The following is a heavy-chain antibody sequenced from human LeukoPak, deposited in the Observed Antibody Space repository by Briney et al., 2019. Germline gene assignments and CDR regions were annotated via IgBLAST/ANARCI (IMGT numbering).Heavy chain of an antibody. CDR1: GFTFNTYA. CDR2: ISGSGDTT. Sequence: SGGSLRLSCAASGFTFNTYAMAWVRQAPGKGLEWVSDISGSGDTTYYADSVKGRFTISRDNSKNTLYLQMNSLRAEDTAIYYCAKGPPDSSTWYKRTEGWGQGTLVTVSS. V-gene: IGHV3-23*01. J-gene: IGHJ4*02. CDR3: AKGPPDSSTWYKRTEG. D-gene: IGHD6-13*01.